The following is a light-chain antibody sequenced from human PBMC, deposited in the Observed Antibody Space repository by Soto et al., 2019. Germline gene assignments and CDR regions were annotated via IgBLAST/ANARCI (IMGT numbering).Light chain of an antibody. J-gene: IGKJ5*01. CDR3: QLRINWPPSIT. CDR1: QGVSSY. Sequence: EIVLTQSPATMALSPGERATLPCRASQGVSSYLAGYQQKPGQAPRLLIYDASNRATGIPARFSGSGPGTDFTLTITSLEPEDFAVYYCQLRINWPPSITFGQGTRLEIK. CDR2: DAS. V-gene: IGKV3D-11*01.